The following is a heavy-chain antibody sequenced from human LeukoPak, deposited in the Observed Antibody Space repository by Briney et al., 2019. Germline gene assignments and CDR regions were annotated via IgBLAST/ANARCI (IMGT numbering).Heavy chain of an antibody. J-gene: IGHJ4*02. CDR2: IFSDGTT. D-gene: IGHD7-27*01. CDR3: AKTGGPWD. Sequence: GGSLRLSCAASGFTVGSSFMTWVRQPPGKGLEWASVIFSDGTTYYTDSVKGRFTISRDNSKNTLYLQLNSLRAEDTAVYYCAKTGGPWDWGQGTLVTVSS. CDR1: GFTVGSSF. V-gene: IGHV3-53*01.